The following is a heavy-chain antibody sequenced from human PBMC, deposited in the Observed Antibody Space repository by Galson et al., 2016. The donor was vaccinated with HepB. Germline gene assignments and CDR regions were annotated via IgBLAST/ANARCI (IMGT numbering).Heavy chain of an antibody. CDR1: GFIFTSYA. CDR3: AKDRLMGWNAPSDY. CDR2: INAGNGKT. Sequence: SVKVSCKASGFIFTSYAIHWVRQAPGQRLEWMGWINAGNGKTKYSQKFQGTVTITRDTSASTVYMELNSLRPEDTAIYYCAKDRLMGWNAPSDYCGQGTLVTVSS. V-gene: IGHV1-3*01. D-gene: IGHD1-1*01. J-gene: IGHJ4*02.